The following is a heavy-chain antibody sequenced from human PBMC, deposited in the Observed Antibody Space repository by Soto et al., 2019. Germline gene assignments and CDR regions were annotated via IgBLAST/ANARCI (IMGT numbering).Heavy chain of an antibody. J-gene: IGHJ4*02. V-gene: IGHV3-23*01. CDR1: GFTFSTYT. CDR2: IGGSGVST. CDR3: AKGKSSSGWLLDF. D-gene: IGHD6-19*01. Sequence: EVQLLESGGGLVQPGESLRLSCAASGFTFSTYTMSWVRQAPGKGLEWVSGIGGSGVSTYNADSVKGRFTISRDNSKNTLYLQMIRLRADDTAVYYCAKGKSSSGWLLDFWGQGTLVTVSS.